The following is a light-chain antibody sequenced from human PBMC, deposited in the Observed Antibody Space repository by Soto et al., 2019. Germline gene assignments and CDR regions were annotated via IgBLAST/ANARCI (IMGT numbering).Light chain of an antibody. J-gene: IGKJ3*01. Sequence: DIQMTQSPSSLSASVGERVTITCRASQSISSDLNWYQQKPGKAPKHLIYAASSLQSGVPSRFSGSGSGTDFTLTISSLQPEDFVTYYCQQNYSTPFTFGPGTKVDIK. CDR2: AAS. CDR3: QQNYSTPFT. V-gene: IGKV1-39*01. CDR1: QSISSD.